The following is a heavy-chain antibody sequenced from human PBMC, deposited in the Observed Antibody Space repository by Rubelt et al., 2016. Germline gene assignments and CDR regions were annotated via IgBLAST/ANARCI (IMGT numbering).Heavy chain of an antibody. D-gene: IGHD2-2*01. Sequence: GRFTISRDNSKNTLYLQMNSLRAEDTAVYYCARDPNCSSTSCYFYPISGYFDYWGQGTLVTVSS. V-gene: IGHV3-30*07. J-gene: IGHJ4*02. CDR3: ARDPNCSSTSCYFYPISGYFDY.